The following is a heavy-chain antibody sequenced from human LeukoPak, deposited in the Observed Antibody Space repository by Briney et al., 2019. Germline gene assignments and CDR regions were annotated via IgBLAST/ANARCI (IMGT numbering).Heavy chain of an antibody. CDR3: ARGLGATQYYFDY. J-gene: IGHJ4*02. Sequence: SVKVSCKASGGTFSSYAISWVRQAPGQGLEWMGGIIPIFGTANYAQKFQGGVTITADESTSTAYMELSSLRSEDTAVYYCARGLGATQYYFDYWGQGTLVTVSS. CDR2: IIPIFGTA. D-gene: IGHD1-26*01. CDR1: GGTFSSYA. V-gene: IGHV1-69*13.